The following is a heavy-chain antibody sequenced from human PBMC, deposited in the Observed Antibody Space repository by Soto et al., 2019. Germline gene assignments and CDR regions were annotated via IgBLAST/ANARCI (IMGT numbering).Heavy chain of an antibody. CDR3: ARYYYDSSGYYWDYYGMDV. Sequence: ASVKVSCKASGYTFTSYDINWVRQDTGQGLEWMGWMNPNSGNTGYAQKFQGRVTMTRNTSISTAYMELSSLRSEDTAVYYCARYYYDSSGYYWDYYGMDVWGQGTTVTVSS. D-gene: IGHD3-22*01. J-gene: IGHJ6*02. V-gene: IGHV1-8*01. CDR2: MNPNSGNT. CDR1: GYTFTSYD.